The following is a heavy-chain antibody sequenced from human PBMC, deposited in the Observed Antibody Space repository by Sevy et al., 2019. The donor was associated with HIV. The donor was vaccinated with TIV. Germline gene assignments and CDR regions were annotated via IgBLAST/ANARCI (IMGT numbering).Heavy chain of an antibody. CDR2: IYSGGST. CDR3: AKGGLDSNWFRSFDY. J-gene: IGHJ4*02. CDR1: GLTVDSNY. D-gene: IGHD6-13*01. Sequence: GGSLRLSCAVSGLTVDSNYMSWVRQAPGKGLEWVSIIYSGGSTYYADSVKGRFTISTDNSNNTLDLQMNSLRAEDTAVYYCAKGGLDSNWFRSFDYWGQGTLVTVSS. V-gene: IGHV3-53*01.